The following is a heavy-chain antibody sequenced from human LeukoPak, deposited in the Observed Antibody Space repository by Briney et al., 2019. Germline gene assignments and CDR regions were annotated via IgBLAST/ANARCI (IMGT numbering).Heavy chain of an antibody. D-gene: IGHD5-24*01. V-gene: IGHV3-23*01. J-gene: IGHJ4*02. CDR3: AKDLGWLQMNY. Sequence: GGSLRLSCAASGFTFSSYAMSWVRQAPGKGLEWDSAISGSGGSTYYADSVKGRFTISRDNSKNTLYLQMNSLRAEDTAVYYCAKDLGWLQMNYWGQGTLVTVSS. CDR2: ISGSGGST. CDR1: GFTFSSYA.